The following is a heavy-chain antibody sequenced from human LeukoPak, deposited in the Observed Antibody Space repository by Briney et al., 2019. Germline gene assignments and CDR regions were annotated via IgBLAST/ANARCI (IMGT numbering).Heavy chain of an antibody. CDR1: GFTFSSYS. J-gene: IGHJ3*02. CDR3: ARARYCSSTSCYLPDAFDI. Sequence: GGSLRLSCAASGFTFSSYSMNWVRQAPGKGLEWVSYISSSSSTIYYADSVKGRFTISRDNAKNSLYLQMNSLRAEGTAVYYCARARYCSSTSCYLPDAFDIWGQGTMVTVSS. D-gene: IGHD2-2*01. CDR2: ISSSSSTI. V-gene: IGHV3-48*01.